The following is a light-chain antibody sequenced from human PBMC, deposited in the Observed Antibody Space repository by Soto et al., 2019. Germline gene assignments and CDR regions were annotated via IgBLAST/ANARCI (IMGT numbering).Light chain of an antibody. CDR1: SSNIGAGYD. CDR2: GNS. Sequence: QSVLTQPPSVSGAPGQRVTISCTGSSSNIGAGYDVHWYQQLPGTAPKLLIYGNSNRPSGVPDRFSGSKSGTSASLAITGLQAEDEADYYCQSYDSSLRGQGVFGGGTKVTVI. J-gene: IGLJ3*02. CDR3: QSYDSSLRGQGV. V-gene: IGLV1-40*01.